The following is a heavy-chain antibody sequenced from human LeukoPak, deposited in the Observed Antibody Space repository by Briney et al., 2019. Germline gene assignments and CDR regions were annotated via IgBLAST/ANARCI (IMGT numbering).Heavy chain of an antibody. V-gene: IGHV1-69*13. CDR3: ARVSVGACSSTSCYTVWFDP. D-gene: IGHD2-2*02. CDR1: GGTFRSYA. J-gene: IGHJ5*02. Sequence: GASVKVSCKASGGTFRSYAINWVRQAPGQGLEWMGGIIPMFGTANHAQKFQGRVTITADESTSTAYMELSSLRSDDTAVYYCARVSVGACSSTSCYTVWFDPWGQGTLVTVSS. CDR2: IIPMFGTA.